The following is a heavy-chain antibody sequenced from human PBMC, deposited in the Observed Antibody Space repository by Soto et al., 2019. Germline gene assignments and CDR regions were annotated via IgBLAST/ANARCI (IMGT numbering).Heavy chain of an antibody. CDR2: IIPIFGTA. CDR3: ARGGGGLGYCSSTSCYGWFDP. V-gene: IGHV1-69*01. CDR1: GGTFSSYA. J-gene: IGHJ5*02. D-gene: IGHD2-2*01. Sequence: QVQLVQSGAEVKKPGSSVKVSCKASGGTFSSYAISWVRQAPGQGLEWMGGIIPIFGTANYAQKFQGRVTITADESTSTAYMELSSLRSEDTAVYYCARGGGGLGYCSSTSCYGWFDPGAREPWSPSPQ.